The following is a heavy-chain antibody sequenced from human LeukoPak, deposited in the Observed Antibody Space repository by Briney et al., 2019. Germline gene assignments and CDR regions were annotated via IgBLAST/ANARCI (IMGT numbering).Heavy chain of an antibody. D-gene: IGHD3-16*01. Sequence: GGSLRLSCAASGFIFGDYAMHWVRQAPGKGLEWVAAIAFDDTDRYYIDSVKGRFTISRDNSKNTLYLQMNSLRAEDTAVYYCAKDKIWGEDYFDYWGQGTLVTVSS. CDR2: IAFDDTDR. V-gene: IGHV3-30*04. J-gene: IGHJ4*02. CDR1: GFIFGDYA. CDR3: AKDKIWGEDYFDY.